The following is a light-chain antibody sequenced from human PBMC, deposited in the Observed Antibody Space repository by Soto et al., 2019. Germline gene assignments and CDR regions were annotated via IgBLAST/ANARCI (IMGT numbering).Light chain of an antibody. J-gene: IGLJ3*02. CDR1: SSNIGSNT. CDR3: AAWDDSLNGWV. CDR2: SND. Sequence: QSVLTQAPSASGTPGQRVTISCSGSSSNIGSNTVSWYQQVPGTAPKLLIYSNDQRPSGVPARFSGSKSGTSASLAIGGLQSEDEADYYCAAWDDSLNGWVFGGGTKRTFL. V-gene: IGLV1-44*01.